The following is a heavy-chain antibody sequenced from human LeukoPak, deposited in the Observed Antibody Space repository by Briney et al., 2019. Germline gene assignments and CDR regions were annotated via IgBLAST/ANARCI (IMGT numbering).Heavy chain of an antibody. Sequence: GGSLRLSRAASGFTFSSYWMNWARQAPGKGLEWVASINHNGNVNYYVDSVKGRFTISRDNAKNSLYLQMSNLRAEDTAVYFCARGGGLDVWGQGATVTVSS. V-gene: IGHV3-7*03. CDR3: ARGGGLDV. J-gene: IGHJ6*02. D-gene: IGHD3-16*01. CDR1: GFTFSSYW. CDR2: INHNGNVN.